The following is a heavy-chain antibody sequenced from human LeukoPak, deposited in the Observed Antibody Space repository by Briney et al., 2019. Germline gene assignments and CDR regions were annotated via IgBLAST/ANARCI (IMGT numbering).Heavy chain of an antibody. Sequence: GGSLRLSCAASGFTVSSNYMSWVRQAPGQGLEWVSVIYSGGTTNYADSVKGRFTISRDNSKNTLFLQMNSLRAEDTAVYYCARGGYSSSWYHFDYWGQGTLVTVSS. V-gene: IGHV3-53*01. D-gene: IGHD6-13*01. CDR2: IYSGGTT. CDR3: ARGGYSSSWYHFDY. CDR1: GFTVSSNY. J-gene: IGHJ4*02.